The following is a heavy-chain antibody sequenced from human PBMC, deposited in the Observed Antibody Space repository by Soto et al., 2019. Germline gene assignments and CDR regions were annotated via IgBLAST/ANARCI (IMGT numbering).Heavy chain of an antibody. CDR1: GGSFSGYY. Sequence: SETLSLTCAVYGGSFSGYYWSWIRQPPGKGLEWIGEINHSGSTNYNPSLKSRVTISVDTSKNQFSLKLSSVTAADTAVYYCARLTAIYRYYYYYMDVWGKGTTVTVSS. CDR2: INHSGST. V-gene: IGHV4-34*01. D-gene: IGHD2-2*02. J-gene: IGHJ6*03. CDR3: ARLTAIYRYYYYYMDV.